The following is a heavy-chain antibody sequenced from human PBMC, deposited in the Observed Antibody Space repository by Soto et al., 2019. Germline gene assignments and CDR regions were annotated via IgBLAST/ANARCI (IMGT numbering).Heavy chain of an antibody. J-gene: IGHJ6*02. V-gene: IGHV4-61*01. D-gene: IGHD6-19*01. CDR1: GGSVSSGSYY. CDR2: IYYSGST. Sequence: QVQLQESGPGLVKPSETLSLTCTVSGGSVSSGSYYWSWIRQPPGTGLEWIGYIYYSGSTNYNPSLKSRVTLSVDTSNNQFSLKLSSVTAADTAVYYCARGIAGWYQGRYYYGMDVWGQGTTVTVSS. CDR3: ARGIAGWYQGRYYYGMDV.